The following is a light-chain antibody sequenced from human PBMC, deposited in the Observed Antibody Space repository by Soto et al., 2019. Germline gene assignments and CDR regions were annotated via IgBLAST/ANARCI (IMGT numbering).Light chain of an antibody. CDR1: QSISSY. V-gene: IGKV1-39*01. J-gene: IGKJ2*01. CDR3: QQSYSTPYT. CDR2: AAS. Sequence: DIQMTQSPSSLSASVGDRVTITCRASQSISSYLNWYQQKPGKAPKLLIYAASSLQSGVPSRFSGSGSGTDFPLTISSLQPEDVATYYCQQSYSTPYTFGQGTKLDIK.